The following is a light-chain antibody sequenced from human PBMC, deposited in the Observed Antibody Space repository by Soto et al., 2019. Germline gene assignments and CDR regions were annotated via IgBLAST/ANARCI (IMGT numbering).Light chain of an antibody. CDR3: QQYNNWWT. CDR1: QSVSSK. Sequence: EIVMTQSPATLSVSPRERATLSCRASQSVSSKLAWYQQKPGQAPRLLFYGASTRATGMPARFSGSGSGTEFTLTISSLQSEDFAVYYCQQYNNWWTFGQGTKVEIK. J-gene: IGKJ1*01. CDR2: GAS. V-gene: IGKV3-15*01.